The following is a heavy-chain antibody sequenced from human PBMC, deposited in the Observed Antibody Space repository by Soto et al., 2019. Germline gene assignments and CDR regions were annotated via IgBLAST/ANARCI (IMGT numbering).Heavy chain of an antibody. CDR3: ARGRPFIAARPKNWFDP. CDR2: IYPGDSDT. J-gene: IGHJ5*02. D-gene: IGHD6-6*01. CDR1: GYSFTSYW. Sequence: GESLKISCKGSGYSFTSYWIGWVRQMPGKGLEWMGIIYPGDSDTRYSPSFQGQVTISADKSISTAYLQWSSLKASDTAMYYCARGRPFIAARPKNWFDPWGQGTLVTVSS. V-gene: IGHV5-51*01.